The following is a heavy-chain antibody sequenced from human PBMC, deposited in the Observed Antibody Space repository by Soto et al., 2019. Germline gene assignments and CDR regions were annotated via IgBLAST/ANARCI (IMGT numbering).Heavy chain of an antibody. CDR1: GYTFTSYY. D-gene: IGHD3-22*01. V-gene: IGHV1-46*01. J-gene: IGHJ3*02. CDR2: INPSGGST. Sequence: ASVKVSCKASGYTFTSYYMHWVRQAPGQGLEWMGIINPSGGSTSYAQKFQGRVTMTRDTSTSTVYMELSSLRSEDTAVYYCARGLYFCDSSGYNGPDAFDIWGQGTMVTVSS. CDR3: ARGLYFCDSSGYNGPDAFDI.